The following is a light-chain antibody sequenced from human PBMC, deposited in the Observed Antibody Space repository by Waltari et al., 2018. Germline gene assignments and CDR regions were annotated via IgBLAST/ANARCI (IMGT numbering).Light chain of an antibody. CDR1: TSDVGSYTL. V-gene: IGLV2-23*02. J-gene: IGLJ1*01. CDR3: CSYAGNSIYV. CDR2: EVS. Sequence: QSALTQPASVSGSPGQSITISCTGTTSDVGSYTLVSWYHHHPGKAPKLIIFEVSERPAGVSNRFAGSKSGNTASLTISGLQAEDEADYHCCSYAGNSIYVFGTGTRVTVL.